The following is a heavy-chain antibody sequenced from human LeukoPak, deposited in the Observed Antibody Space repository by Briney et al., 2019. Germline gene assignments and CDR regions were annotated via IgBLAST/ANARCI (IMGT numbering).Heavy chain of an antibody. CDR2: INPNSGGT. Sequence: ASVKVSCKASGYSFTGYYVHWVRQAPGQGLECMGWINPNSGGTNYAQKFQGRVTMTRDTSISTAYMELSRLRSDDTAVYYCARGGSGSYFSWLDPWGQGTLVTVSS. V-gene: IGHV1-2*02. CDR3: ARGGSGSYFSWLDP. J-gene: IGHJ5*02. CDR1: GYSFTGYY. D-gene: IGHD3-10*01.